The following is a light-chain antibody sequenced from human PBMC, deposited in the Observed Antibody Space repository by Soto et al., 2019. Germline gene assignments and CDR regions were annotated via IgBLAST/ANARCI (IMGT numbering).Light chain of an antibody. Sequence: EIVMTQSPPTLSVSPGERATLSCRASQSVGSKLAWYQHRPGQAPRLLIYDASNRATGIPARFSGSGSGTEFSLTISSLQSEDFAVYSCQQSGDWPGAFGGGTKVEIK. J-gene: IGKJ4*01. V-gene: IGKV3D-15*01. CDR3: QQSGDWPGA. CDR1: QSVGSK. CDR2: DAS.